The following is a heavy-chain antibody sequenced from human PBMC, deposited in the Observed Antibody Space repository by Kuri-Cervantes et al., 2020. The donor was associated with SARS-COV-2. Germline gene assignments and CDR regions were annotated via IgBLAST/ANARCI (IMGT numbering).Heavy chain of an antibody. J-gene: IGHJ5*02. CDR2: IIPILGIA. V-gene: IGHV1-69*04. Sequence: GGSLRLSCKASGGTFSSYAISWVRQAPGQGLEWMGRIIPILGIANYAQKFQGRVTITADKSTSTAYMELSSLRSEDTAVYYCARDEGDIVVVPAAIANPNWSDPWGQGTLVTVSS. CDR3: ARDEGDIVVVPAAIANPNWSDP. CDR1: GGTFSSYA. D-gene: IGHD2-2*02.